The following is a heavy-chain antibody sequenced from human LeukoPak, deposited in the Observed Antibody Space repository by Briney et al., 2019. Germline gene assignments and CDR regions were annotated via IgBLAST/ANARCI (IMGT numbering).Heavy chain of an antibody. Sequence: ASVKVSCKASGYTFSNYGISWLRQAPGQGLEWVGWLDTYKGDTNYGQKFKGRVTMTTDSSTDTAYVELRSLRRDDTAVYYCAREGLTLALDFWGQGTLVTVSS. J-gene: IGHJ4*02. V-gene: IGHV1-18*01. CDR1: GYTFSNYG. D-gene: IGHD3-16*01. CDR2: LDTYKGDT. CDR3: AREGLTLALDF.